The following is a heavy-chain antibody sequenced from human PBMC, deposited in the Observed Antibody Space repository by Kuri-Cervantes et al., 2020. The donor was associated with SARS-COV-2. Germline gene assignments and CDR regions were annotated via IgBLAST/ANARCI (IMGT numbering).Heavy chain of an antibody. CDR2: IYTSGST. CDR1: GGSISSGSYY. D-gene: IGHD1-26*01. J-gene: IGHJ6*03. V-gene: IGHV4-61*09. Sequence: SETLSLTCTVSGGSISSGSYYWSWIRQPAGKGLEWIGYIYTSGSTNYNPSLKSRVTISVGTSKNQFSLKLSSVTAADTAVYYCARDPGWELLSYYYMDVWGKGTTVTVSS. CDR3: ARDPGWELLSYYYMDV.